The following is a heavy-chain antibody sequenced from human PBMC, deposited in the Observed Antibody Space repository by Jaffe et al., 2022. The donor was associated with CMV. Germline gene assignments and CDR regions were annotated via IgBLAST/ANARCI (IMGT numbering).Heavy chain of an antibody. V-gene: IGHV3-64D*06. CDR3: VKDGRDGSELVPFDL. CDR1: GLTFSRIS. Sequence: EVPLVESGGGLVQPGGSLRLSCFASGLTFSRISLHWVRQAPGKGPEHVSGISYNGGTTYHRDSVKGRFTISRDNSKNTLYLQMSSLRVEDTAVYFCVKDGRDGSELVPFDLWGQGTTVIVSS. D-gene: IGHD5-12*01. CDR2: ISYNGGTT. J-gene: IGHJ3*01.